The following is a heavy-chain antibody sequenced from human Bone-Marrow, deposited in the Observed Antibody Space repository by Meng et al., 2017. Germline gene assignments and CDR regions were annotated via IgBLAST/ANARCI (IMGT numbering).Heavy chain of an antibody. J-gene: IGHJ3*02. CDR2: IYTSGST. CDR3: ARFDSSGYYYVDAFDI. CDR1: RYSITNDYY. Sequence: LRLSCTVSRYSITNDYYWGWIRQPAGKGLEWIGRIYTSGSTNYNPSLKSRVTISVDTSKNQFSLKLSSVTAADTAVYYCARFDSSGYYYVDAFDIWGQGTMVTVSS. D-gene: IGHD3-22*01. V-gene: IGHV4-61*02.